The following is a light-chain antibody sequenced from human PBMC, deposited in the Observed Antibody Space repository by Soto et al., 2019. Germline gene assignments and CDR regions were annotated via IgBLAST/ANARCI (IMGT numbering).Light chain of an antibody. J-gene: IGKJ1*01. CDR2: AAS. CDR1: QNVYSN. V-gene: IGKV1-27*01. CDR3: QKYNSAPRT. Sequence: TQSPATLSLSPGERATLSCRASQNVYSNLAWYQQKPGKVPKLLIYAASTLQSGVPSRFSGSGSGTDCTLTISSLQPEDVATYYCQKYNSAPRTFGQGTKVDIK.